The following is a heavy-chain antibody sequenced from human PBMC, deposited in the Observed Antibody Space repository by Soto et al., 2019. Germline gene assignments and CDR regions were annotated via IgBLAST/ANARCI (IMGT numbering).Heavy chain of an antibody. D-gene: IGHD2-21*02. CDR3: ARDIVVVTAITQVDY. CDR2: ISYDGSNK. Sequence: GGSLRLSCAASGFTFSSYAMHWVRQAPGKGLEWVAVISYDGSNKYYADSVKGRFTISRDNSKNTLYLQMNSLRAEDTAVYYCARDIVVVTAITQVDYWGQGTLVTVSS. CDR1: GFTFSSYA. V-gene: IGHV3-30-3*01. J-gene: IGHJ4*02.